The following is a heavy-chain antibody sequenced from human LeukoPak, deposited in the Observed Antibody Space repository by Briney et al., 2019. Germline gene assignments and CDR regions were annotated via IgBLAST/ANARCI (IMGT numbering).Heavy chain of an antibody. CDR2: ISSSPSTI. CDR1: GFTFSSYS. J-gene: IGHJ4*02. V-gene: IGHV3-48*04. CDR3: VLNYGSGSYYLPL. D-gene: IGHD3-10*01. Sequence: AGGSLRLSCAASGFTFSSYSMNWVRQAPGKGLEWVSFISSSPSTIYYADSVKGRFTISRDNAKNSLYLQMNSLRAEDTAVYYCVLNYGSGSYYLPLWGQGTLVTVSS.